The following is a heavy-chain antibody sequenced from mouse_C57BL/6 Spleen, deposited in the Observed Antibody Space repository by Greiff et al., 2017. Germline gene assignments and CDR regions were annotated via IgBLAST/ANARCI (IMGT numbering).Heavy chain of an antibody. Sequence: QVQLQQSGAELVKPGASVKMSCKASGYTFTSYWITWVKQRPGQGLEWIGDIYPGSGSTNYNEKFKSKATLTVDTSSSTAYMQLSSLTSEVSAVYYCAREDYYGSSPYWYFDVWGTGTTVTVSS. CDR2: IYPGSGST. J-gene: IGHJ1*03. V-gene: IGHV1-55*01. CDR1: GYTFTSYW. CDR3: AREDYYGSSPYWYFDV. D-gene: IGHD1-1*01.